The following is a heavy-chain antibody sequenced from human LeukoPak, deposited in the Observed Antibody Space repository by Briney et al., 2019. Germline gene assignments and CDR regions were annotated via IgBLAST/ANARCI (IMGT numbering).Heavy chain of an antibody. J-gene: IGHJ6*03. CDR1: GGTFSSYV. D-gene: IGHD6-13*01. V-gene: IGHV1-69*06. CDR3: ARVVGLTGYSSSWYSGYYYYMDV. Sequence: GASVKVSCKASGGTFSSYVIIWVRQAPGQGLEWMGGIIPIFGTTNYAQKFQDRVTITADKSTSTAYMELSSLRSEDTAVYYCARVVGLTGYSSSWYSGYYYYMDVWGKGTTVTVSS. CDR2: IIPIFGTT.